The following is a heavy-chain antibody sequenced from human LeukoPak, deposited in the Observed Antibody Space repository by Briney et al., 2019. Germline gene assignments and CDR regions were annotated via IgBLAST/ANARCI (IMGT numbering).Heavy chain of an antibody. D-gene: IGHD6-19*01. CDR1: GGSISSSSYY. V-gene: IGHV4-39*01. CDR2: IYYRGST. CDR3: VRHSNSATSSGWYEAPYYFDY. J-gene: IGHJ4*02. Sequence: KSSETLSLTCTVSGGSISSSSYYWGWIRQPPGKGLEWIGSIYYRGSTYYNPSLKSRVTISVDTSKNQFSLKLSSVTAADTAVYYCVRHSNSATSSGWYEAPYYFDYWGQGTLVTVSS.